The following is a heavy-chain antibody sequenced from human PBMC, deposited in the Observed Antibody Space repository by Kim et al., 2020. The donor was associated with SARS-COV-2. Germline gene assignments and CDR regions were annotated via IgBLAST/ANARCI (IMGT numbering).Heavy chain of an antibody. D-gene: IGHD1-26*01. CDR1: GYTLTELS. V-gene: IGHV1-24*01. Sequence: ASVKVSCQVSGYTLTELSMHWVRQAPGKGLEWMGGFDPEDGETIYAQKFQGRVTMTEDTSTDTAYMELSSLRSEDTAVYYCATDIVGATTSIVGYYYYGMDVWGQGTKVTVSS. CDR2: FDPEDGET. CDR3: ATDIVGATTSIVGYYYYGMDV. J-gene: IGHJ6*02.